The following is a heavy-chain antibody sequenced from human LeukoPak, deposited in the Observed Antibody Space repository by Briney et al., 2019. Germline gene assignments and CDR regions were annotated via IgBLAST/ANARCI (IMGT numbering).Heavy chain of an antibody. V-gene: IGHV3-53*01. D-gene: IGHD5-12*01. CDR1: GLTVSSNY. J-gene: IGHJ4*02. CDR3: ARDGGYSGYDADC. CDR2: IYSGGST. Sequence: GGSLRLSCAASGLTVSSNYMSWVRQAPGKGLEWVSVIYSGGSTYYADSVKGRFTISRDNSKNTLYLQMNSLRAEDTGVYYCARDGGYSGYDADCWGPGTLVTVSS.